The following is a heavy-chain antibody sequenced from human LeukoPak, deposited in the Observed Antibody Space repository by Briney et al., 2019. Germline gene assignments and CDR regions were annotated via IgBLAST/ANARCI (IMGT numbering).Heavy chain of an antibody. CDR2: IIPFFGTA. CDR3: ARGLPDVDTAMVQPAYYYYYYMDV. Sequence: SVKVSCKASGGTFSSYAISWVRQAPGQGLEWMGRIIPFFGTANYAQKFQGRVTITTDESTSTAYMELSSLRSEDTAVYYCARGLPDVDTAMVQPAYYYYYYMDVWGKGTTVTVSS. CDR1: GGTFSSYA. D-gene: IGHD5-18*01. V-gene: IGHV1-69*05. J-gene: IGHJ6*03.